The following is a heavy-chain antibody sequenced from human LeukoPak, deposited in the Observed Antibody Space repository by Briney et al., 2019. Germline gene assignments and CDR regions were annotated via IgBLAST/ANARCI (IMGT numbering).Heavy chain of an antibody. Sequence: GGSLRLSCAASGFTFSTYALSWVRQAPGKGLEWVSSIVGSGSSTFYADSVKGRFSISRDNSKHTLYLQMNTLRAEDTAVYYCAKDGLAGKAGQWLAHLRNWYFDLWGRGTLVTVSS. D-gene: IGHD6-19*01. J-gene: IGHJ2*01. CDR3: AKDGLAGKAGQWLAHLRNWYFDL. V-gene: IGHV3-23*01. CDR2: IVGSGSST. CDR1: GFTFSTYA.